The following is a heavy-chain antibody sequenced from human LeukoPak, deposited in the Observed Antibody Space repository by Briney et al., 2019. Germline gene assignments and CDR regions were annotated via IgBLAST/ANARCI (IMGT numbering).Heavy chain of an antibody. CDR3: AGAQRDGYNQIDY. J-gene: IGHJ4*02. CDR1: GFTFSSYA. Sequence: PGGSLRLSCAASGFTFSSYAMSWVRQAPGKGLEWVSAISGSGGSTYYANSVKGRFTISRDNSKDTLYLQMTSLRGEDTAVYYCAGAQRDGYNQIDYWGQGTLVVVSS. V-gene: IGHV3-23*01. CDR2: ISGSGGST. D-gene: IGHD5-24*01.